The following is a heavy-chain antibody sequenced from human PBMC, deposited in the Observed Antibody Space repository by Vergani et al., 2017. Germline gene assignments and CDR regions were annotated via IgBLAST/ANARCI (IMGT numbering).Heavy chain of an antibody. CDR3: ARVANIPAAMVYGMDV. V-gene: IGHV4-34*01. D-gene: IGHD2-2*01. J-gene: IGHJ6*02. CDR2: INHSGST. Sequence: QVQLQQWGAGLLKPSETLSLTCAVYGGSFSGYYWSWIRQPPGKGLEWIGEINHSGSTNYNPSLKSRVPISVDTSKNQFSLELSSVTAADTAVYYCARVANIPAAMVYGMDVWGQGTTVTVSS. CDR1: GGSFSGYY.